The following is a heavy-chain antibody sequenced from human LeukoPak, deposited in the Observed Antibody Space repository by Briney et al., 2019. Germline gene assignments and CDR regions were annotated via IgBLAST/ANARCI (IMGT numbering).Heavy chain of an antibody. CDR3: AKDRGSGSFYGIDY. V-gene: IGHV3-21*04. J-gene: IGHJ4*02. D-gene: IGHD3-10*01. CDR2: ISSSSSYI. CDR1: GFTFSSYS. Sequence: GGSLRLSCAASGFTFSSYSMNWVRQAPGKGLEWVSSISSSSSYIYYADSVKCRFTISRDNSKNILYLQMNSLRAEDTAVYYCAKDRGSGSFYGIDYWGQGTLVTVSS.